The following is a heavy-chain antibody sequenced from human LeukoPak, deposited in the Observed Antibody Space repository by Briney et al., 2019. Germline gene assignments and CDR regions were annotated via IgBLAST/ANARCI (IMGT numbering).Heavy chain of an antibody. J-gene: IGHJ5*02. CDR2: IYPGDSDT. Sequence: LGESLKISCKGSGYSFTSYWIGWVRQMPGKGLEWMGIIYPGDSDTRYSPSFQGQVTISADKSISTAYLQWSSLKASDTAMYYCARLPYNWNDVEGWFDPWGQVTLVTVSS. CDR1: GYSFTSYW. V-gene: IGHV5-51*01. D-gene: IGHD1-20*01. CDR3: ARLPYNWNDVEGWFDP.